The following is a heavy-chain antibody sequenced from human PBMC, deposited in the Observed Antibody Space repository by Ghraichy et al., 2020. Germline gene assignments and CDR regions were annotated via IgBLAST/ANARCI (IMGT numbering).Heavy chain of an antibody. Sequence: SETLSLTCTVSGGSISSYYWSWIRQPPGKGLEWIGYIYYSGSTNYNPSLKSRVTISVDTSKNQFSLKLSSVTAADTAVYYCARDRGRVAAAGGWFDPWGQGTLVTVSS. CDR3: ARDRGRVAAAGGWFDP. J-gene: IGHJ5*02. D-gene: IGHD6-13*01. CDR1: GGSISSYY. V-gene: IGHV4-59*01. CDR2: IYYSGST.